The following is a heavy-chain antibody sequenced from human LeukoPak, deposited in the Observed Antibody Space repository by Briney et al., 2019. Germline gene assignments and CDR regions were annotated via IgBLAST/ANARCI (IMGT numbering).Heavy chain of an antibody. Sequence: GGSLRLSCAASGFTFSSYAMHWVRQAPGKGLEYVSAISSNGGSTYYANSVKGRFTISRDNSKNTLYLQMGSLRAEDMAVYYCARHRGRWLRICDYWGQGTLVTVSS. CDR2: ISSNGGST. J-gene: IGHJ4*02. CDR3: ARHRGRWLRICDY. CDR1: GFTFSSYA. V-gene: IGHV3-64*01. D-gene: IGHD5-24*01.